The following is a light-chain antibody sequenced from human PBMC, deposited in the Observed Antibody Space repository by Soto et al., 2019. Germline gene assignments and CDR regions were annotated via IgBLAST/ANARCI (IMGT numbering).Light chain of an antibody. Sequence: ETVMTQSPATLSVSLGERATLSCRASQSVNSNLAWYQQKPGQAPRLLIYGASIRATGVPARFSGSGSGTDFTLTSSSLQPEDFAVYFCQQYKNWPPVTFGGGTKVEIK. CDR1: QSVNSN. CDR3: QQYKNWPPVT. J-gene: IGKJ4*01. V-gene: IGKV3-15*01. CDR2: GAS.